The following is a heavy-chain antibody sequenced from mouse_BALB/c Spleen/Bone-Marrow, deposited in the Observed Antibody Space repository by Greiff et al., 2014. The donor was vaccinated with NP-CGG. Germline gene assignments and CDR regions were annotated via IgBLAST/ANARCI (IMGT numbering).Heavy chain of an antibody. CDR1: GYTFTSYV. J-gene: IGHJ2*01. Sequence: VQLQQSGPELVKPGASVKMSCKASGYTFTSYVMHWVKQKPGQGLEWIGCINPYNDGTKYNEKFKGKATLTSDKSSSTAYMEXXXXXXXXSXVYYCARGGGYDEDYFDYWGQGTTLTVSS. V-gene: IGHV1-14*01. CDR2: INPYNDGT. D-gene: IGHD2-2*01. CDR3: ARGGGYDEDYFDY.